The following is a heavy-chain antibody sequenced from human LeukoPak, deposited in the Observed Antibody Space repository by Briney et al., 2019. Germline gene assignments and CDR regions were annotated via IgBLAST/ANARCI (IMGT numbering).Heavy chain of an antibody. Sequence: SGPALVKPTRTLTLTCTFSGFSLSTSGMCVSWIRQPPGKALAWLARIDWDDDKYYSTSLKTRLTISKDTSKNQVVLTMTNMDPVDTATYYCARIVWGQQLVPPLYYYYGMDVWGQGTTVTVSS. V-gene: IGHV2-70*11. J-gene: IGHJ6*02. D-gene: IGHD6-13*01. CDR3: ARIVWGQQLVPPLYYYYGMDV. CDR2: IDWDDDK. CDR1: GFSLSTSGMC.